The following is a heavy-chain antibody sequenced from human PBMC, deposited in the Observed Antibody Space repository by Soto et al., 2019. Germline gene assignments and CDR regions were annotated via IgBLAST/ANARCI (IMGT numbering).Heavy chain of an antibody. CDR1: GFTFSTYA. D-gene: IGHD3-16*01. CDR2: IIHSGDST. Sequence: GGSLRLSCAASGFTFSTYAMSWVRQAPGKGLEWVSKIIHSGDSTYYAASVKGRFTISRDNSKNTLYLQMNSLSADDTAVYFCTKETTPFWGIVTIDYWGQGTLVTVSS. J-gene: IGHJ4*02. CDR3: TKETTPFWGIVTIDY. V-gene: IGHV3-23*01.